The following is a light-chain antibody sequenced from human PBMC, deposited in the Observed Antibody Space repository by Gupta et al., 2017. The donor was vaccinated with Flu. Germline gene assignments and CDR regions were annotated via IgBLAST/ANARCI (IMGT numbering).Light chain of an antibody. CDR2: GVS. CDR1: VSDKY. CDR3: GSESATNNRIV. J-gene: IGLJ1*01. V-gene: IGLV2-11*01. Sequence: VSDKYVYWYQHLPAQAPNLLFYGVSRRVSVSPERFSGSKCAATATVTITSLHGDDEADYYCGSESATNNRIVFGAGTKFPVL.